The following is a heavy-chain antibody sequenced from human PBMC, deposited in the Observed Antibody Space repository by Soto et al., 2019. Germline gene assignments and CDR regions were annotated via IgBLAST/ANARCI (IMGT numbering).Heavy chain of an antibody. CDR2: INPNSGGT. D-gene: IGHD3-22*01. Sequence: GASVKVSCKASGYTFTGYYMHWVRQAPGQGLEWMGWINPNSGGTNYAQKFQGWVTMTRDTSISTAYMELSRLRSDDTAVYYCARGGQITMIVVDDPPLLYWGQGTLVTVSS. CDR3: ARGGQITMIVVDDPPLLY. V-gene: IGHV1-2*04. J-gene: IGHJ4*02. CDR1: GYTFTGYY.